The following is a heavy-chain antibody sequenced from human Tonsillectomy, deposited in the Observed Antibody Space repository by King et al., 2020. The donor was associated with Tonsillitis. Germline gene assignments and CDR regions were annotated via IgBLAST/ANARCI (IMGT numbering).Heavy chain of an antibody. D-gene: IGHD4-17*01. V-gene: IGHV3-30*18. CDR3: AKDYTAGTVPRGMNYYYYYGMDV. CDR1: GFTFSSYG. CDR2: ISYDGSNK. Sequence: VQLVESGGGVVQPGRSLRLSCAASGFTFSSYGMHWVRQAPGKGLEWVAVISYDGSNKYYADSVKGRFTISRDNSKNTLYLQMNSLRAEDTAVYYCAKDYTAGTVPRGMNYYYYYGMDVWGQGTTVTVSS. J-gene: IGHJ6*02.